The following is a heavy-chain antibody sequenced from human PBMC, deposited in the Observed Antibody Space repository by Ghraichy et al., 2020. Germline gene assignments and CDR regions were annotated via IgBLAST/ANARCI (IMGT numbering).Heavy chain of an antibody. CDR3: ARGWGYTSMVYDS. CDR1: GDSIRSYY. V-gene: IGHV4-59*12. CDR2: FYHPGSN. Sequence: SETLSLTCAVSGDSIRSYYWSWIRQSPGKGLEWIGYFYHPGSNRYNPSLNSRVTMSLDTSKKQFSLRLTSVTAADTAVYFCARGWGYTSMVYDSWGQGTLVTVSS. D-gene: IGHD5-18*01. J-gene: IGHJ4*02.